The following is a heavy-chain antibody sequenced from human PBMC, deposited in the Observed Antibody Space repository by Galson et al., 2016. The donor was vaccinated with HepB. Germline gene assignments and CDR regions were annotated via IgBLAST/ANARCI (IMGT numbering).Heavy chain of an antibody. J-gene: IGHJ5*02. Sequence: SVKVSCKASGFTFSKFAMHWIRQAPGHRFEWMGKINAGSGDTKYSEEFQGRITITINTSARTVYLELTSLRSEDTATYYCARGYNWIGGDGSALDPWGQGTLVTVSS. D-gene: IGHD1-20*01. CDR1: GFTFSKFA. CDR2: INAGSGDT. CDR3: ARGYNWIGGDGSALDP. V-gene: IGHV1-3*01.